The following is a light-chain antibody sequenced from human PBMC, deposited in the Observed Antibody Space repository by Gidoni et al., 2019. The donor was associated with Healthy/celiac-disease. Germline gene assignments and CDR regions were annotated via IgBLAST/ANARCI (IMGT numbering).Light chain of an antibody. CDR2: AAS. CDR3: QQYYSYPLT. J-gene: IGKJ1*01. V-gene: IGKV1-8*01. Sequence: AVRMTQSPSSLSASTGDRVTITCRASQGISSYLAWYQQKPGKAPKLLIYAASTLQSGVTSRFSGSGPGTEFTLTISCRQSEDFATYYCQQYYSYPLTFGQGTKVEIK. CDR1: QGISSY.